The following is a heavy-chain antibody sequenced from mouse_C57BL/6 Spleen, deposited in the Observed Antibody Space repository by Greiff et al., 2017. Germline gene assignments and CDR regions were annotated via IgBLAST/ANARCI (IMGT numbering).Heavy chain of an antibody. CDR3: ARVGYLGYFDV. CDR2: ISDGGSYT. V-gene: IGHV5-4*03. CDR1: GFTFSSYA. D-gene: IGHD2-14*01. J-gene: IGHJ1*03. Sequence: EVKLEESGGGLVKPGGSLKLSCAASGFTFSSYAMSWVRQTPEKRLEWVATISDGGSYTYYPDNVKGRFTISRDNAKNNLYLQMSHLKSEDTAMYYCARVGYLGYFDVWGTGTTVTVSS.